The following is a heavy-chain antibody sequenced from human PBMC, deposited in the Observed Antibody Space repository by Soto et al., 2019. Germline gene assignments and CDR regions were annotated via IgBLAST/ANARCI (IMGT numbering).Heavy chain of an antibody. CDR1: GFTFSSYW. CDR3: ARGPVNPPRAYYFDY. V-gene: IGHV3-7*03. J-gene: IGHJ4*02. Sequence: GGSLRLSCAASGFTFSSYWMSWVRQAPGKGLEWVANIKQDGSEKYYVDSVKGRFTISRDNAKNSLYLQMNSLRAEDTAVYYCARGPVNPPRAYYFDYWGQGTLVTGSS. D-gene: IGHD4-17*01. CDR2: IKQDGSEK.